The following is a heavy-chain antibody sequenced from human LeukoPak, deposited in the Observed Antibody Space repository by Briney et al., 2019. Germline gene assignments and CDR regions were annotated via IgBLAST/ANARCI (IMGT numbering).Heavy chain of an antibody. CDR1: SGSISSSSYY. D-gene: IGHD3-10*01. CDR2: IYYSGST. CDR3: ARVATPLQSYSSPYGWYYYYYYMDV. J-gene: IGHJ6*03. V-gene: IGHV4-39*07. Sequence: PSETLSLTCTVSSGSISSSSYYWRGIRQPPGKGLEWIGSIYYSGSTHYNPSLKSRVTTSVDTSKIQFSLKLSSVTAADTAVYYCARVATPLQSYSSPYGWYYYYYYMDVWGKGTTVTVSS.